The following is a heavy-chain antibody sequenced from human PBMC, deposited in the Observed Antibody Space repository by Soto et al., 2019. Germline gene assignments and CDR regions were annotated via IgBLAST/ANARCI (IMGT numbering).Heavy chain of an antibody. CDR3: ARTSLNYDFWSGSPIRYYYMDV. Sequence: SETLSLTCAVYGGSFSGCYWSWIHQPPGKGLERIGEVNHSGSTNYNPSLKSRVTISVDTSKNQFSLKLSSVTAADTAVYYCARTSLNYDFWSGSPIRYYYMDVWGKGTTVTVSS. CDR2: VNHSGST. CDR1: GGSFSGCY. D-gene: IGHD3-3*01. J-gene: IGHJ6*03. V-gene: IGHV4-34*01.